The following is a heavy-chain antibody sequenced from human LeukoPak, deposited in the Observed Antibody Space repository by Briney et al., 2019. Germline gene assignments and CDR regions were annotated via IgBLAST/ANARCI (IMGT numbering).Heavy chain of an antibody. CDR2: IYYGGST. D-gene: IGHD4-23*01. V-gene: IGHV4-59*08. CDR3: ARLRWYLEY. Sequence: SETLSLTCTVSGGSISSYYWSWIRQPPGKGLEWIGYIYYGGSTNYNPSLKSRVTISVDTSKNQFSLKLSSVTAADTAVYYCARLRWYLEYWGQGTLVTVSS. CDR1: GGSISSYY. J-gene: IGHJ4*02.